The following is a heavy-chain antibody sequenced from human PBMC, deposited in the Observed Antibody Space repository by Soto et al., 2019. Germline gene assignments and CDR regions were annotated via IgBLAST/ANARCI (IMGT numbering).Heavy chain of an antibody. V-gene: IGHV4-39*01. Sequence: ETLSLTCTVSGGSISSSSYYWGWIRQPPGKGLEWIGSIYYSGSTYYNPSLKSRVTISVDTSKNQFSLKLSSVTAADTAVYYCARQPVGVATGNDAFDIWGQGTMVTVSS. CDR1: GGSISSSSYY. CDR2: IYYSGST. D-gene: IGHD2-15*01. CDR3: ARQPVGVATGNDAFDI. J-gene: IGHJ3*02.